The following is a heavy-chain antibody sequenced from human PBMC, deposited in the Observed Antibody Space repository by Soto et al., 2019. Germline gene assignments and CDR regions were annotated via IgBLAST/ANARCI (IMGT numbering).Heavy chain of an antibody. CDR3: AREPSYSYGGTYYYYGMDV. CDR1: GFTFSSYW. Sequence: PGGSLRLSCAASGFTFSSYWMHWVRQAPGKGLVWVSRINSDGSSTSYADSVKGRFTISRDNAKNTLYLQMNSLRAEDTAVYYCAREPSYSYGGTYYYYGMDVWGQGTTVTVSS. CDR2: INSDGSST. J-gene: IGHJ6*02. V-gene: IGHV3-74*01. D-gene: IGHD5-18*01.